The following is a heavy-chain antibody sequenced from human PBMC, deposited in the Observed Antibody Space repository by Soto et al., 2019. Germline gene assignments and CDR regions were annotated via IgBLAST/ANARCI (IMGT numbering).Heavy chain of an antibody. Sequence: SETLSLTCTVSGGSISSGGYYWSWIRQHPGKGLEWIGYIYYSGSTYYNPSLKSRVTISVDTSKNQFSLKLSSVTAADTAVYYCASFHHYGSGSHGYYYYGMDVWGQGTTVTVSS. D-gene: IGHD3-10*01. CDR1: GGSISSGGYY. CDR3: ASFHHYGSGSHGYYYYGMDV. J-gene: IGHJ6*02. CDR2: IYYSGST. V-gene: IGHV4-31*03.